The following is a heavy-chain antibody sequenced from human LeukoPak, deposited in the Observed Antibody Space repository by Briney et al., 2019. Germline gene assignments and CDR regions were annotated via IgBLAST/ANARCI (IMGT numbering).Heavy chain of an antibody. CDR3: AGEAVYPLPSYWYFDL. D-gene: IGHD1-14*01. CDR1: GGSISSYY. CDR2: IYYSGST. Sequence: PSETLSLTCTVSGGSISSYYWSWIRQPPGKGLEWIGYIYYSGSTNYNPSLKSRVTISVDTSKNQFSLKLSSVTAADTAVYYCAGEAVYPLPSYWYFDLWGRGTLVTVSS. V-gene: IGHV4-59*01. J-gene: IGHJ2*01.